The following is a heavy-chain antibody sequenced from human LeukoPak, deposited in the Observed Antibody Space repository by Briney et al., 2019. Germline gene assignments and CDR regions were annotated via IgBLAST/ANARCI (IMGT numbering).Heavy chain of an antibody. CDR1: GLTVSTNY. CDR2: IYSGGST. J-gene: IGHJ4*02. Sequence: GGSLRLSCEASGLTVSTNYMSWVRQAPGKGLEWVSVIYSGGSTHYADSVKGRFSISRDNSKNTLYLQMDRLRADDTAVYYCARDGTTDYWGQGTLVTVSS. V-gene: IGHV3-66*01. CDR3: ARDGTTDY. D-gene: IGHD1/OR15-1a*01.